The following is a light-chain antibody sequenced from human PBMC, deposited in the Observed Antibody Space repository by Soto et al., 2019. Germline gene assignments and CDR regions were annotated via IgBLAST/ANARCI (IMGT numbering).Light chain of an antibody. V-gene: IGKV3-15*01. Sequence: IVMTQSPSTLSVFPGGSATLSCRASQTIDSNLAWYQQKPGQAPRLLVYGASTRATGIPVRFSGSGSGTEFTLTISSLQSDDFAVYYCQHYYKGSPITFGQGTRLEIK. CDR2: GAS. CDR3: QHYYKGSPIT. J-gene: IGKJ5*01. CDR1: QTIDSN.